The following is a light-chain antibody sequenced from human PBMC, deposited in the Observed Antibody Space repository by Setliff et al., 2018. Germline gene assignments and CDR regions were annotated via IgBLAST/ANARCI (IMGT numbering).Light chain of an antibody. CDR2: DVS. Sequence: QSVLTQPASVSASPGQSISISCTGTTSDVGAYNFVSWYQQHPGKAPKLLISDVSHRPSGVSHRFSGSKSGNTASLTISGLQAEDEADYYCSSYAGSYIYVFGTGTKVTVL. CDR1: TSDVGAYNF. J-gene: IGLJ1*01. CDR3: SSYAGSYIYV. V-gene: IGLV2-14*03.